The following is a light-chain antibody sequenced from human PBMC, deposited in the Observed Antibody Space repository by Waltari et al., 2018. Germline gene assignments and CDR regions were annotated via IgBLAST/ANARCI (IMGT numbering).Light chain of an antibody. Sequence: QSALTQPASVSASLGKSLTISCTGTSSDIGLYDITSCYQQHPRKASKLIIPETTKRPSGVPNRVSGSKSGNTASLTISGLQAEDEADYYCCSFAGRSWLFGGGTKLTVL. CDR2: ETT. CDR1: SSDIGLYDI. V-gene: IGLV2-23*01. CDR3: CSFAGRSWL. J-gene: IGLJ3*02.